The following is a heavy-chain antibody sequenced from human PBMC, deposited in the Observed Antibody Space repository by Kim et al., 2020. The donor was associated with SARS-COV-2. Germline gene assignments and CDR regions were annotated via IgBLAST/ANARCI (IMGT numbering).Heavy chain of an antibody. CDR3: TTDRGQLLSYWSSFYGMDV. V-gene: IGHV3-15*01. D-gene: IGHD2-2*01. CDR2: IKSKTDGGTT. J-gene: IGHJ6*02. CDR1: GFTFSNAW. Sequence: GGSLRLSCAASGFTFSNAWMSWVRQAPGKGLEWVGRIKSKTDGGTTDYAAPVKGRFTISRDDSKNTLYLQMNSLKTEDTAVYYCTTDRGQLLSYWSSFYGMDVWGQGTTVTVSS.